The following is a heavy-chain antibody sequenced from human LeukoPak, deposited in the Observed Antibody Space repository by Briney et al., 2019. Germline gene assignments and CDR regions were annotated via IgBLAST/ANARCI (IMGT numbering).Heavy chain of an antibody. CDR1: GYTFTGYY. J-gene: IGHJ6*03. Sequence: ASVKVSCKASGYTFTGYYMHWVRQAPGQGLEWMGWINPNSGGTNYAQKFQGRVTMTRDTSISTAYMELSGLRSDDTAVYYCARDLSRSGYYTNYYYYYMDVWGKGTTVTVSS. V-gene: IGHV1-2*02. D-gene: IGHD3-3*01. CDR3: ARDLSRSGYYTNYYYYYMDV. CDR2: INPNSGGT.